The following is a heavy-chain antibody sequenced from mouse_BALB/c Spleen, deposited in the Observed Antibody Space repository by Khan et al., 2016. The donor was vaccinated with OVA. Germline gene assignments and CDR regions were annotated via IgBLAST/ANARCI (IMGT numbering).Heavy chain of an antibody. CDR3: AKHFYAHYYAMDY. Sequence: QVQLKQSGPGLVAPSQSLSITCTVSGFSLTDYGVSWIRQPPGKGLEWLGLIWGGGTTYYNSALKSRLSISKDHSKSQVFFKMNSLQTDDTAMYYCAKHFYAHYYAMDYWGQGTSVTVSS. CDR1: GFSLTDYG. CDR2: IWGGGTT. D-gene: IGHD2-3*01. J-gene: IGHJ4*01. V-gene: IGHV2-6-5*01.